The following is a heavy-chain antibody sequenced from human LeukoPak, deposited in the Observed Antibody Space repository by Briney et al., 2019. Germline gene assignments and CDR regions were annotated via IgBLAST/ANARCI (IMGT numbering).Heavy chain of an antibody. CDR3: ARDVRVTVGIDAFDI. V-gene: IGHV1-69*05. CDR1: GDTFSSYA. D-gene: IGHD3-10*02. CDR2: IILIFGTA. J-gene: IGHJ3*02. Sequence: SVKVSCKASGDTFSSYAISWVRHAPGQGIEWMGGIILIFGTANYAQKFQGRVTITTDESTSTAYMELSSLRSEDTAVYYCARDVRVTVGIDAFDIWGQGTMVTVSS.